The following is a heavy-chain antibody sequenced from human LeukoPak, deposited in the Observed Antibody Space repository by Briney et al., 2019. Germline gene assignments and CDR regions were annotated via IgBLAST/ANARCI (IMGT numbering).Heavy chain of an antibody. CDR1: GGSISSSSYY. Sequence: ETLSLTCTVSGGSISSSSYYWGWIRQPPGKGLEWVANIKQDGSEKYYVDSVKGRFTISRDNAKNSLYLQMNSLRAEDTAVYYCARDLSRILVVITFDAFDIWGQGTMVTVSS. D-gene: IGHD3-22*01. V-gene: IGHV3-7*01. CDR3: ARDLSRILVVITFDAFDI. J-gene: IGHJ3*02. CDR2: IKQDGSEK.